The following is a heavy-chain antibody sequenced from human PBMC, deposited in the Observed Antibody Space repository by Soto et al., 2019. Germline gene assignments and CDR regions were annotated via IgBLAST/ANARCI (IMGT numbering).Heavy chain of an antibody. Sequence: PSETLSLTCTVSGGSISSNYWTWIRQPPGKGLEWIGSVYLSGVTYFNPSLKSRVTISVDTSKNQFSLKLNSMTAADTAVYYCARDDRDSTSPTFDYWGQGVLVTVSS. V-gene: IGHV4-38-2*02. D-gene: IGHD6-6*01. CDR1: GGSISSNY. CDR3: ARDDRDSTSPTFDY. J-gene: IGHJ4*02. CDR2: VYLSGVT.